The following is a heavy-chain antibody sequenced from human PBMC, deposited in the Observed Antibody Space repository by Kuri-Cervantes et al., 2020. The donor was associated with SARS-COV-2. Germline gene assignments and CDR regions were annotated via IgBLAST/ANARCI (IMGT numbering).Heavy chain of an antibody. CDR2: ISSSGSTI. CDR3: ARSGCGGDCYWSFDY. CDR1: GFTFSDYY. J-gene: IGHJ4*02. V-gene: IGHV3-11*04. Sequence: GESLKISCAASGFTFSDYYMSWIRQAPGKGLEWVSYISSSGSTIYYADSVKGRFTISRDNAKNSLYLQMNSLRAEDTAMYYCARSGCGGDCYWSFDYWGQGTLVTVSS. D-gene: IGHD2-21*01.